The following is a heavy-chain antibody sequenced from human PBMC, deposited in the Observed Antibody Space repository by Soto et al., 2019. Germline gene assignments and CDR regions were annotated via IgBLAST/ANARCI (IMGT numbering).Heavy chain of an antibody. J-gene: IGHJ4*02. D-gene: IGHD2-15*01. CDR1: GFTFTNAW. V-gene: IGHV3-15*07. Sequence: EVQLVESGGGLVKPGGSLRLSCAASGFTFTNAWMNWVRQAPGKGLEWVGRIKSETDGGTTDYATPVKGRFDISRDDSKNTLYLQMNSLKTEDTAVYFCTTGIRALSGAARWWYWGQGTLVTVSS. CDR2: IKSETDGGTT. CDR3: TTGIRALSGAARWWY.